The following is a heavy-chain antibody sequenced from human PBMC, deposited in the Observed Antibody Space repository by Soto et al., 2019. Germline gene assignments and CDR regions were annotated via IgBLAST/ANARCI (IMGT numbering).Heavy chain of an antibody. CDR2: IIPIFGTA. CDR1: GGPFSSDA. J-gene: IGHJ1*01. Sequence: SVKVACKASGGPFSSDAISWVRQAPGQGLEWMGGIIPIFGTANYAQKFQGRVTITADESTSTAYMELSSLRSEDTAVYYCARNLRHYYDSSGYYFEYFQHWGQGTMVTVSS. D-gene: IGHD3-22*01. CDR3: ARNLRHYYDSSGYYFEYFQH. V-gene: IGHV1-69*13.